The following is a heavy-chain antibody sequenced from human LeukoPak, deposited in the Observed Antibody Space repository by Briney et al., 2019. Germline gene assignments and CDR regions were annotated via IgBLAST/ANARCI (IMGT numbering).Heavy chain of an antibody. J-gene: IGHJ4*02. V-gene: IGHV3-23*01. CDR1: GFTFSSYA. Sequence: GGSLRLSCAASGFTFSSYAMSWVRQAPGKGLEWVSAISGSGGSTYYADSVKGQFTISRDNAKNTLYMQLNSLRVEDTAVYYCARGGLGVGVDYWGQGTLVTVSS. CDR2: ISGSGGST. CDR3: ARGGLGVGVDY. D-gene: IGHD3-3*01.